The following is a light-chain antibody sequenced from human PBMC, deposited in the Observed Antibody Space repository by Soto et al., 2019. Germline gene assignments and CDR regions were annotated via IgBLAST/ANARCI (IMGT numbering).Light chain of an antibody. J-gene: IGKJ3*01. CDR3: IQSVLLPPT. V-gene: IGKV2D-29*01. CDR2: EVS. Sequence: DFVMTQTPLSLSVTPGQPASISCKSSQSLLHSDGKTYLSWYLQKPGQPPQLLIHEVSNRFSAVPDRFSGSGSGTDFTLKISRVEAEDVGVYYCIQSVLLPPTFGPGTKVDIK. CDR1: QSLLHSDGKTY.